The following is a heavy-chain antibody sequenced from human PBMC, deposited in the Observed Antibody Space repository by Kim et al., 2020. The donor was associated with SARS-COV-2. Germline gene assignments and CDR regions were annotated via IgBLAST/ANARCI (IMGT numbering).Heavy chain of an antibody. D-gene: IGHD3-10*01. CDR1: GGSISSSSYY. CDR2: IYYSGST. J-gene: IGHJ6*02. CDR3: ARGYYGSGYYYYYGMDV. Sequence: SETLSLTCTVSGGSISSSSYYWGWIRQPPGKGLEWIGSIYYSGSTYYNPSLKSRVTISVDTSKNQFSLKLSPVTAADTAVYYCARGYYGSGYYYYYGMDVWGQGTTGTVSS. V-gene: IGHV4-39*01.